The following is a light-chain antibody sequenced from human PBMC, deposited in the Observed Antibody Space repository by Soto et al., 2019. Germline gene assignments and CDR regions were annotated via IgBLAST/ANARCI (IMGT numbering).Light chain of an antibody. J-gene: IGKJ1*01. Sequence: EIVLTQSPATLSSCPGETATLSCRASQYVGTRLAWYQHKPGQAPRLLIYYTSNRATGIPARFSGSGSGTDFTLTISSLAPEDFAIYYCHQRQSWPRTFGQGTKVEIK. CDR3: HQRQSWPRT. CDR2: YTS. CDR1: QYVGTR. V-gene: IGKV3-11*01.